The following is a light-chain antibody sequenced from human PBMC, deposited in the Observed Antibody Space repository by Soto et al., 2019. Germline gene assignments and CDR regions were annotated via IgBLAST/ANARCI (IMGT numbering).Light chain of an antibody. J-gene: IGKJ1*01. Sequence: EIVLTQSPGTLSLSPGERATLSCRASQSVSSSYLAWYQQKPGQAPRLLIYGASSRATGIPDRFSGSGSGTDFTLTISRLEPEDFAVHYCQKYGSSFWTFGQGTKV. CDR3: QKYGSSFWT. CDR2: GAS. V-gene: IGKV3-20*01. CDR1: QSVSSSY.